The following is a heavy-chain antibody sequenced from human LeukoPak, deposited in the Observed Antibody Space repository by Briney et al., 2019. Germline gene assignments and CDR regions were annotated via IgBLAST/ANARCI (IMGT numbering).Heavy chain of an antibody. CDR3: AKEGYSSSWYYHFQH. Sequence: PGGSLRLSCAASGFTFSSYSMNWVRQAPGKGLEWVSSISSSSSYIYYADSVKGRFTISRDNAKNSLYLQMNSLRAEDTAVYYCAKEGYSSSWYYHFQHWGQGTLVTVSS. D-gene: IGHD6-13*01. J-gene: IGHJ1*01. CDR2: ISSSSSYI. V-gene: IGHV3-21*01. CDR1: GFTFSSYS.